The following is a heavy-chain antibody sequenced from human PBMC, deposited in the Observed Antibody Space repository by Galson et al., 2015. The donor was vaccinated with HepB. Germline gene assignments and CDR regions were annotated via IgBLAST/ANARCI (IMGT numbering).Heavy chain of an antibody. CDR2: ISPSDGAV. J-gene: IGHJ4*02. V-gene: IGHV1-46*01. D-gene: IGHD3-3*01. CDR1: GYTFTTYN. CDR3: AREKFFTYYFDY. Sequence: SVKVSCKATGYTFTTYNIQWVRQAPGQGLEWMGRISPSDGAVHYAQVFQGRVTMTRDTSTSTVYMDLSSLASEDTAVYYCAREKFFTYYFDYWGQGTLVTVSS.